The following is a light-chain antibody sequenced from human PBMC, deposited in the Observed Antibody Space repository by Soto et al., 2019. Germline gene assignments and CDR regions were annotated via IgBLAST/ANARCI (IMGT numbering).Light chain of an antibody. CDR2: AAS. CDR1: QGIRND. V-gene: IGKV1-17*01. CDR3: QQYNNWPPYT. J-gene: IGKJ2*01. Sequence: DIQMTQSPSSLSASVGDRVTITCRASQGIRNDLGWYQQKPGKAPKRLIYAASSLQSGVPSRFSGSGSGTEFTLTISSLQSEDFAVYYCQQYNNWPPYTFGQGTKVEIK.